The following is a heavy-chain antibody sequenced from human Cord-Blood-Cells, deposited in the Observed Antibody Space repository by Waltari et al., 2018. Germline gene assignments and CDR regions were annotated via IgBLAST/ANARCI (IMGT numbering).Heavy chain of an antibody. CDR1: GATFSSSA. V-gene: IGHV1-69*01. D-gene: IGHD2-21*02. CDR3: ARGGAYCGGDCYSGWYFDL. J-gene: IGHJ2*01. CDR2: IIPIFGTA. Sequence: QVQLVQSGAEVKKPGSSVKVSCKASGATFSSSAISLVRQAPGQGLEWMGGIIPIFGTANYAQKFQGRVTITADESTSTAYMELSSLRSEDTAVYYCARGGAYCGGDCYSGWYFDLWGRGTLVTVSS.